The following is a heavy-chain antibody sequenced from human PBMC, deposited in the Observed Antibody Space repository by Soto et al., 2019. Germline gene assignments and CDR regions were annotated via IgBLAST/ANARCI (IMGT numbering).Heavy chain of an antibody. J-gene: IGHJ3*02. V-gene: IGHV4-39*01. D-gene: IGHD3-10*01. CDR2: IYYSGST. CDR3: ARRTMVRGVIIRDAFDI. Sequence: SETSLTCTVSGGSISSSSYYWGWIRQPPGKGLEWIGSIYYSGSTYYNPSLKSRVTISVDTSKNQFSLKLSSVTAADTAVYYCARRTMVRGVIIRDAFDIWGQGTMVTVSS. CDR1: GGSISSSSYY.